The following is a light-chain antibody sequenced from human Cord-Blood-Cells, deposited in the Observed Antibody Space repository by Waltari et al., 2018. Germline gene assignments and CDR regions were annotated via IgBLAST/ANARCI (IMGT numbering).Light chain of an antibody. V-gene: IGKV1-8*01. J-gene: IGKJ4*01. CDR3: QQYYSYPFT. CDR2: AAS. CDR1: HGSSSY. Sequence: AIRTTQSPSSFSASTDDRATITCRASHGSSSYLAWYQQKPGKVPKLLIYAASTLQSGVPSRFSGSGSGTDFTLTISCLQSEDFATYYCQQYYSYPFTFGGGTKVEIK.